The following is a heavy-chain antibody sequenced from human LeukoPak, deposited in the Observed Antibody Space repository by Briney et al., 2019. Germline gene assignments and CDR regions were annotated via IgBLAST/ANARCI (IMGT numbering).Heavy chain of an antibody. CDR2: LSWNSGTI. CDR3: AKGSYAPYYLDS. CDR1: GFTFDDYA. J-gene: IGHJ4*02. Sequence: PGGSLRLSCAASGFTFDDYAMHWVRQAPGKGLEWGSGLSWNSGTIAYAESVKGRFTISRDNAKNSLYLQMNNLRPEDTAFYYCAKGSYAPYYLDSWGQGTLVTVSS. V-gene: IGHV3-9*01. D-gene: IGHD2-2*01.